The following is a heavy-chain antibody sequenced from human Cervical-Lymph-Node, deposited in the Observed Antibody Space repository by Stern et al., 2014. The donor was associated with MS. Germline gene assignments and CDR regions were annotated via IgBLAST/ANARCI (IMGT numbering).Heavy chain of an antibody. J-gene: IGHJ6*02. D-gene: IGHD2-2*01. CDR1: GFTFTSYA. V-gene: IGHV1-58*01. CDR3: AANGDSTQGAYYYGMDV. CDR2: IVGGSGNT. Sequence: QLVESGPEVKKPGTSVKVSCKASGFTFTSYAVQWVRQARGQRLEWIGWIVGGSGNTNYAQKFQERVTITRDMSTSTAYMELSSLRSEDTAVYYCAANGDSTQGAYYYGMDVWGQGTTVTVSS.